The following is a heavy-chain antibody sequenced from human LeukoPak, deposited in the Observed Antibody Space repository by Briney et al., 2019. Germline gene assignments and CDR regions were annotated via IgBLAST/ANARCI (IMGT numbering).Heavy chain of an antibody. J-gene: IGHJ6*02. V-gene: IGHV4-34*01. Sequence: PSETLSLTCGVYGGPFSGYYWSWIRQPPGKGLEWIGEINHNGSTNYNPSLKSRVTISVDTSKNQFSLKLSSVTAADTAVYYCARGSGDYYYYYGMDVWGQGTTVTVSS. D-gene: IGHD4-17*01. CDR3: ARGSGDYYYYYGMDV. CDR1: GGPFSGYY. CDR2: INHNGST.